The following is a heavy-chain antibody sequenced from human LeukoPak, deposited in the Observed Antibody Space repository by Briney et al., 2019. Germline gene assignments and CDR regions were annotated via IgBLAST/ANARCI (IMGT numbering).Heavy chain of an antibody. D-gene: IGHD4-17*01. Sequence: GGSLRLSCAASGFTFGNYWMHWVRQVPGKGLVWVSRINTDGSTITYADSVKGRFTISRDNDKNKVYLQMSSLGAEDTAAYYCARGDYGDYFDYWGQGTLIIVSS. J-gene: IGHJ4*02. CDR1: GFTFGNYW. CDR3: ARGDYGDYFDY. V-gene: IGHV3-74*01. CDR2: INTDGSTI.